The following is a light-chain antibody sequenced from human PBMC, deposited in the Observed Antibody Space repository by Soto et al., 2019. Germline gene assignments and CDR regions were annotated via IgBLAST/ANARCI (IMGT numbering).Light chain of an antibody. Sequence: EIVLTQFPGTLSLSPGERATLSCRASQSVSSSYLAWYQQKPGQAPRLLIYGASSRATGIPDRFSGSGSGTDFTLTISRLEPEDFAVYYCHQYGTTPRTFGRGTKVEIK. CDR2: GAS. CDR1: QSVSSSY. J-gene: IGKJ1*01. CDR3: HQYGTTPRT. V-gene: IGKV3-20*01.